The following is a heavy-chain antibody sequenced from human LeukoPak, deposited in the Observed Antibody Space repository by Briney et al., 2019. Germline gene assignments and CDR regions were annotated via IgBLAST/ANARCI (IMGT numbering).Heavy chain of an antibody. J-gene: IGHJ4*02. D-gene: IGHD2-15*01. CDR3: ARDLVYCSGGSCYQRAFDY. CDR1: GFPFSSYS. CDR2: ISSSSSYM. V-gene: IGHV3-21*01. Sequence: GGSLRLSCAASGFPFSSYSMNWVRQAPGKGLELDSSISSSSSYMFYADSVKGRFTISGDNAKNSLYLQMNSLRAEDSAVYYCARDLVYCSGGSCYQRAFDYWGQGTLVTVSS.